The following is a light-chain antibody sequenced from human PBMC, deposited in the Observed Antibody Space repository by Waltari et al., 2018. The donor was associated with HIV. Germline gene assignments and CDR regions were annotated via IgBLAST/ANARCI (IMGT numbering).Light chain of an antibody. J-gene: IGKJ1*01. V-gene: IGKV1-6*02. Sequence: AIQMPQSPSSLSASVGDRVTITCRASRGIGNDLGWYQQQPGQAPKLLIFAASSLQTGVPSRFSGSGSGTDFTLTISSLQPEDFATYYCLQAFSYPLTFGQGTKVEIK. CDR1: RGIGND. CDR2: AAS. CDR3: LQAFSYPLT.